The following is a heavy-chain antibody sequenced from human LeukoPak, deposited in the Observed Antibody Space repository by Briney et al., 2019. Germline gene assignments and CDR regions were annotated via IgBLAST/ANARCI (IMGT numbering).Heavy chain of an antibody. CDR2: INYSGST. CDR3: ARHCITMIVVDTPYYFDY. D-gene: IGHD3-22*01. V-gene: IGHV4-39*01. CDR1: GGSISSSSYY. Sequence: PSETLSLTCTVSGGSISSSSYYWGWIRQPPGKGLEWIGSINYSGSTYYNPSLRSRVTISVDTSKNQFSLKLSSVTAADTAVYYCARHCITMIVVDTPYYFDYWGQGTLVTVSS. J-gene: IGHJ4*02.